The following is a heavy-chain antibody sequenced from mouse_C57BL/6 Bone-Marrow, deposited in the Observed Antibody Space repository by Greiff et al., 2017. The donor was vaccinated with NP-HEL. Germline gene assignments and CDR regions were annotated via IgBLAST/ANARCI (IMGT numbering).Heavy chain of an antibody. CDR1: GYTFTDYN. J-gene: IGHJ1*03. CDR3: ARETYGSSYDWYFDV. V-gene: IGHV1-22*01. CDR2: INPNNGGT. Sequence: VQLQQSGPELVKPGASVKMSCKASGYTFTDYNMHWVKQSHGKSLEWIGYINPNNGGTSYNQKFKGKATLTVNKSSSTAYMELRSLTSEDSAVYYCARETYGSSYDWYFDVWGTGTTVTVSS. D-gene: IGHD1-1*01.